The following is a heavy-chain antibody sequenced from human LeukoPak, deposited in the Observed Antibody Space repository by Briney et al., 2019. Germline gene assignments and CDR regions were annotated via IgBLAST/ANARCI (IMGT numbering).Heavy chain of an antibody. V-gene: IGHV3-30-3*01. D-gene: IGHD1-26*01. CDR2: ISYDGSNK. CDR1: GFTFSSYA. CDR3: ARDDGARAGLVGY. Sequence: GGSLRLSCAASGFTFSSYAMHWVRQAPGKGLEWVAVISYDGSNKYYADSVKGRFTISRDNSKNTLYLQMNSLRAEDTAVYYCARDDGARAGLVGYWGQGTLVTVSS. J-gene: IGHJ4*02.